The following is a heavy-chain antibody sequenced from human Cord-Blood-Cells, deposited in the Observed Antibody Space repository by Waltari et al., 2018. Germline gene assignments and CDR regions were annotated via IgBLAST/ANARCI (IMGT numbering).Heavy chain of an antibody. V-gene: IGHV3-73*02. Sequence: EVQLVESGGGLVQPGGSLKLSCAASGSTFRGSAMHWVRQASGKGLEWVGRIRSKANSYATAYAASVKGRFTISRDDSKNTAYLQMNSLKTEDTAVYYCTRHDGGTTVTTTDYWGQGTLVTVSS. CDR2: IRSKANSYAT. D-gene: IGHD4-17*01. CDR1: GSTFRGSA. CDR3: TRHDGGTTVTTTDY. J-gene: IGHJ4*02.